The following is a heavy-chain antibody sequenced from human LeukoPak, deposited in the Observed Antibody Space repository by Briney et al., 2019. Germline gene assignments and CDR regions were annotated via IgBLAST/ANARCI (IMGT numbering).Heavy chain of an antibody. CDR1: GFTFSSYG. Sequence: PGRSLRLSCAASGFTFSSYGIHWVRQAPGKGLEWVAVIWYDGSNKYYADSVKGRFTISRDNSKNTLYLQMNSLRAEDTAVYYCAKDLGYCGGDCYSFIDYWGQGTLVTVSS. J-gene: IGHJ4*02. CDR3: AKDLGYCGGDCYSFIDY. CDR2: IWYDGSNK. V-gene: IGHV3-33*06. D-gene: IGHD2-21*02.